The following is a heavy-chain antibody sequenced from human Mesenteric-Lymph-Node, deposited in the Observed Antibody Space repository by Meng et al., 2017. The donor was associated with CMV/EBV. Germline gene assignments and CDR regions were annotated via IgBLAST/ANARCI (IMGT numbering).Heavy chain of an antibody. CDR2: ISSSSTI. V-gene: IGHV3-69-1*01. Sequence: GGSLRLSCVASGFTFSRYTMNWVRQAPGQGLEWISSISSSSTIYYAESVGGRFTVSRDNARNSLYLQMNSLRGEDTAVYYCARDEGGAQGFCTTGVCSPFDYWGRGTLVTVSS. D-gene: IGHD2-8*01. CDR1: GFTFSRYT. CDR3: ARDEGGAQGFCTTGVCSPFDY. J-gene: IGHJ4*02.